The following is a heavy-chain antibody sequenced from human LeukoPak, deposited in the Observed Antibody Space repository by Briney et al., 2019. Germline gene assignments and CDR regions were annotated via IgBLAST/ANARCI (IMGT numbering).Heavy chain of an antibody. J-gene: IGHJ4*02. D-gene: IGHD6-19*01. V-gene: IGHV3-53*01. Sequence: GGSLRLSCAASGFSVSSNYMSWVRQAPGKGLEWVSHIYSGGSTYYADSVTGRLTISRDNSKDTLYLQMNSLRAEDTAVYYCARALSAVGGTWYFDYWGQGTLVTVSS. CDR2: IYSGGST. CDR1: GFSVSSNY. CDR3: ARALSAVGGTWYFDY.